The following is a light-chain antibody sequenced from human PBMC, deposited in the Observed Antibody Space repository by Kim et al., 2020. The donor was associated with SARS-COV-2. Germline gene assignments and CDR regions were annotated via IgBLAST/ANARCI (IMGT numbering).Light chain of an antibody. CDR2: GAS. CDR1: QSISSN. Sequence: SMSPGERATLSCRASQSISSNLAWYQQRPGQPPRLLIYGASSRATGVPARFSGSGSATEFTLTISSLQSEDFAVYYCQQYNNWQETFGQGTKLEI. CDR3: QQYNNWQET. V-gene: IGKV3-15*01. J-gene: IGKJ1*01.